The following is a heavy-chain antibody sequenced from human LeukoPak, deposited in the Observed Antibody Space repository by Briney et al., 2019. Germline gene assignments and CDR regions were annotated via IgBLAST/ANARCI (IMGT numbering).Heavy chain of an antibody. J-gene: IGHJ4*02. Sequence: ASVKVSCKASGYTFTSYGISWVRQAPGQGLEWMGWISAYNGNTNYAQKLQGRVTVTTDTSTSTAYMELRSPRSDDTAVYYCARDHTQIAAVFDYWGQGTLVTVSS. CDR1: GYTFTSYG. D-gene: IGHD6-13*01. CDR2: ISAYNGNT. V-gene: IGHV1-18*01. CDR3: ARDHTQIAAVFDY.